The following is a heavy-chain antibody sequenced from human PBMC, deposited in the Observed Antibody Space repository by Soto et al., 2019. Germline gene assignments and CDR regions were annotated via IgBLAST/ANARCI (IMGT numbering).Heavy chain of an antibody. Sequence: SVKISCKASGGTFSSYAISWVRQAPGQGLEWMGGIIPIFGTANYAQKFQGRVTITADESTSTAYMELSSLRSEDTAVYYCARVAGDSEFYYYCYGMDVWGQGTTVTVSS. CDR2: IIPIFGTA. D-gene: IGHD4-17*01. J-gene: IGHJ6*02. CDR1: GGTFSSYA. CDR3: ARVAGDSEFYYYCYGMDV. V-gene: IGHV1-69*13.